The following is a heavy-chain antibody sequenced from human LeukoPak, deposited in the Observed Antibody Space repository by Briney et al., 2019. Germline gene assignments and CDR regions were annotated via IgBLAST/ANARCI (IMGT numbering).Heavy chain of an antibody. D-gene: IGHD3-22*01. J-gene: IGHJ4*02. Sequence: GGSLRLSCAASGFSFRTYGMSWVRQAPGKRLEWVSGISGSGDNTHNADFVKGRFTISRDNSKNTLYLQINSLRAEDTAVYYCAKDPLPVIVVVDRDYWGLGTLVTVS. CDR2: ISGSGDNT. CDR1: GFSFRTYG. V-gene: IGHV3-23*01. CDR3: AKDPLPVIVVVDRDY.